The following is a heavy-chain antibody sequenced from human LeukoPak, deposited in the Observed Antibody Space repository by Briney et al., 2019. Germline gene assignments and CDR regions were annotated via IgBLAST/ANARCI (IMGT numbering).Heavy chain of an antibody. V-gene: IGHV4-39*07. D-gene: IGHD2-15*01. J-gene: IGHJ6*03. CDR1: GGSISSYY. CDR3: ARVRCSGGSCPYYYYYYYMDV. Sequence: SETLSPTCTVSGGSISSYYWSWIRQPPGKGLEWIGSIHYSGSTYYNPSLQSRVTISIDTSKNQFSLKLRFVTAADTAVYYCARVRCSGGSCPYYYYYYYMDVWGKGTTVTVSS. CDR2: IHYSGST.